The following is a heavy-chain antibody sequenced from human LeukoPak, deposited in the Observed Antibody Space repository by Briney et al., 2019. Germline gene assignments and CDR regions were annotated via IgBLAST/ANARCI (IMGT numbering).Heavy chain of an antibody. J-gene: IGHJ4*02. Sequence: ASVKVSCKASGYTFTGYYMHWVRQAPGQGLEWMGWINPNSGGTNYAQKFQGRVTMTRDTSISTAYMELSRLTSDDTAIYYCARYTATITGADYWGQGTLVTVSS. D-gene: IGHD5-12*01. CDR1: GYTFTGYY. V-gene: IGHV1-2*02. CDR3: ARYTATITGADY. CDR2: INPNSGGT.